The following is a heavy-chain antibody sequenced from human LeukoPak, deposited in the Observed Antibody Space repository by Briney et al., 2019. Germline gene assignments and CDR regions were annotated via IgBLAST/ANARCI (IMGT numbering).Heavy chain of an antibody. Sequence: ASVKVSCKASGGTFSSYAISWVRQAPGQGLEWVGKIIPILGIANYAQKFQGRVTITADKSTSTAYMELSSLRSEDTAVYYCAKLVGAKGVDYWGQGTLVTVSS. CDR3: AKLVGAKGVDY. CDR1: GGTFSSYA. V-gene: IGHV1-69*04. D-gene: IGHD1-26*01. CDR2: IIPILGIA. J-gene: IGHJ4*02.